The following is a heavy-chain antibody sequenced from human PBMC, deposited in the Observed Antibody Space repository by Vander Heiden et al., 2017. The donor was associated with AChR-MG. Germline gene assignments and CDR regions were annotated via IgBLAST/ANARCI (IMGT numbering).Heavy chain of an antibody. J-gene: IGHJ4*02. V-gene: IGHV1-69*02. CDR3: ASDSKGVGVVAATLDY. CDR2: IIPILGIA. Sequence: EVKKPGSSVKVSCKASGGTFSSYTISWVRQAPGQGLEWMGRIIPILGIANYAQKFQGRVTITADKSTSTAYMELSSLRSEDTAVYYCASDSKGVGVVAATLDYWGQGTLVTVSS. CDR1: GGTFSSYT. D-gene: IGHD2-15*01.